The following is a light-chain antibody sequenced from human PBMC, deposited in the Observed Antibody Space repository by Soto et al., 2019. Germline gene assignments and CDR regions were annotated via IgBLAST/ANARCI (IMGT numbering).Light chain of an antibody. CDR2: DAS. Sequence: EIVLTQSPATLSLPPGERATLSCRASQSVSSYLAGYQQKPGQAPRLLIYDASNRATGIPARFSGSGSGTDFTLTISSLEPEDFAVYYCQQRSNWPPYTFGQGTKLEIK. V-gene: IGKV3-11*01. CDR1: QSVSSY. CDR3: QQRSNWPPYT. J-gene: IGKJ2*01.